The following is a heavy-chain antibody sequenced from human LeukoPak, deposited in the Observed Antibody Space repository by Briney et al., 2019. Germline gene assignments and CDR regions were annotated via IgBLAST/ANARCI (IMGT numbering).Heavy chain of an antibody. D-gene: IGHD2-15*01. J-gene: IGHJ6*02. CDR3: AREGGEERYCSGGSCYYGMDV. V-gene: IGHV4-30-2*01. Sequence: SETLSLTCAVSGGSISSGGYSWSWIRQPPGKGLEWIGYIYHSGSTYYNPSLKSRVTISADRSKNQFSLKLRSVTAADTAVYYCAREGGEERYCSGGSCYYGMDVWGQGTTVTVSS. CDR1: GGSISSGGYS. CDR2: IYHSGST.